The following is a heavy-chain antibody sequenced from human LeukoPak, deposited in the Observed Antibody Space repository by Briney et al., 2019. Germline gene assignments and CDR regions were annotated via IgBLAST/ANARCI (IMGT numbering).Heavy chain of an antibody. J-gene: IGHJ4*02. D-gene: IGHD5-12*01. CDR2: IKSKTDGGTT. CDR3: TTDIVATHDY. Sequence: GGSLRLSCAASGFTVSSNYMSWVRQAPGKGLEWVGRIKSKTDGGTTDYAAPVKGRFTISRDDSKNTLYLQMNSLKTEDTAVYYCTTDIVATHDYWGQGTLVTVSS. V-gene: IGHV3-15*01. CDR1: GFTVSSNY.